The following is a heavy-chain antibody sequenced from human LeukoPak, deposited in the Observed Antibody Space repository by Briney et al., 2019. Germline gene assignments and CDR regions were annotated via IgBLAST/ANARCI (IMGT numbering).Heavy chain of an antibody. Sequence: PSQTLSLTCTVSGGSISSGSYYWSWIRQPAGKGLEWIGYIYYSGSTNYNPSLKSRVTISVDTSKNQFSLKLSSVTAADTAVYYCARSAPPYYGDSRYFAYWGQGTLVTVSS. J-gene: IGHJ4*02. D-gene: IGHD4-17*01. CDR1: GGSISSGSYY. CDR3: ARSAPPYYGDSRYFAY. CDR2: IYYSGST. V-gene: IGHV4-61*10.